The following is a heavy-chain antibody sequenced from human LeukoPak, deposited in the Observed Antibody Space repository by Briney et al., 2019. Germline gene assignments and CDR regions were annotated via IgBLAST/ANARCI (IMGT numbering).Heavy chain of an antibody. J-gene: IGHJ5*02. CDR2: IYYSGST. V-gene: IGHV4-39*07. Sequence: SETLSLTCTVSGGSISSSSYYWGWIRQPPGKGLEWIGSIYYSGSTYYNPSLKSRVTISVDTSKNQFSLKLSSVTAADTAVYYCARDLAGFGPWGQGTLVTVSS. CDR1: GGSISSSSYY. CDR3: ARDLAGFGP.